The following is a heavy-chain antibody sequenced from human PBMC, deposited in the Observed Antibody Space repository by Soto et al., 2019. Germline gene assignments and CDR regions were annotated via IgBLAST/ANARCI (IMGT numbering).Heavy chain of an antibody. CDR3: ARRIAVAGPTHY. J-gene: IGHJ4*02. CDR1: GGSISSSSYY. V-gene: IGHV4-39*01. D-gene: IGHD6-19*01. CDR2: IYYSGST. Sequence: SETLSLTCTVSGGSISSSSYYWGWIRQPPGKGLEWIGSIYYSGSTYYNPSLKSRVTISVDTSKNQFSLKLSSVTAADTAVYYCARRIAVAGPTHYWGQGTLVTVSS.